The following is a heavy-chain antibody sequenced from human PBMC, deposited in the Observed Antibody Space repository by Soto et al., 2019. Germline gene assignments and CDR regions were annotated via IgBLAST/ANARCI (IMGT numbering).Heavy chain of an antibody. D-gene: IGHD3-9*01. CDR1: GASITQYY. Sequence: PSETLSLTCTVSGASITQYYWNWIRQSPGKGLEWIVSVSSTGSTVYNPSLTSRVTVSLDTSKNQFSLKLSSVTAADTAVYYCARGGDILTGSNWFDPWGQGTQVTVSS. V-gene: IGHV4-4*08. CDR2: VSSTGST. J-gene: IGHJ5*02. CDR3: ARGGDILTGSNWFDP.